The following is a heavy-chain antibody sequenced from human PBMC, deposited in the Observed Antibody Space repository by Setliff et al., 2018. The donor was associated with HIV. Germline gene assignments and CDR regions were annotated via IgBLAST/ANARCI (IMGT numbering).Heavy chain of an antibody. CDR2: INPSDNRT. J-gene: IGHJ4*02. CDR3: ARAYYDSVWGSYYKGPGHFDY. CDR1: GYTFNNYY. D-gene: IGHD3-16*01. Sequence: ASVKVSCKASGYTFNNYYMHWVRQAPGQGLEWMGIINPSDNRTYYAQKFQGRVTMTRDTSTSSVYMELRSLRSEDTAVYYCARAYYDSVWGSYYKGPGHFDYWGQGTLVTVSS. V-gene: IGHV1-46*02.